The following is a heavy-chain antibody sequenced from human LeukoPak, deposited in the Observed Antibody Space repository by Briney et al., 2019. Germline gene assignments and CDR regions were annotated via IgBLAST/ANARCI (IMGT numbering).Heavy chain of an antibody. CDR3: ARDDALVATGSFDY. Sequence: ASVTVSCKASGYTFSSYGINWVRQAPGPGLEWMGWISDYNGNTNYAQKLQGRVTMTTDTSTSTAYMELRSLRSDDTAVYYCARDDALVATGSFDYWGQGTLVTVSS. CDR2: ISDYNGNT. CDR1: GYTFSSYG. V-gene: IGHV1-18*01. J-gene: IGHJ4*02. D-gene: IGHD5-12*01.